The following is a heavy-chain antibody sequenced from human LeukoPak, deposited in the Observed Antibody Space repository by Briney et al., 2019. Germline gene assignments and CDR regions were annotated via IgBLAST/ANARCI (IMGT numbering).Heavy chain of an antibody. CDR3: ARGTTALMDV. J-gene: IGHJ6*03. CDR1: DFSFTTYA. CDR2: ISSGTSFI. Sequence: GGSLRLSCAASDFSFTTYAMSWVRQAPGKGLEWVSSISSGTSFIYYADSVKGRFTISRDNAKNSLYLQMNSLRAEDTAVYYCARGTTALMDVWGKGTTVTVSS. V-gene: IGHV3-21*01. D-gene: IGHD2-21*02.